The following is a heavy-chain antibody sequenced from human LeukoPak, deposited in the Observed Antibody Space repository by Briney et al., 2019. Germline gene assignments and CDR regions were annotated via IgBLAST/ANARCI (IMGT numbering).Heavy chain of an antibody. D-gene: IGHD3-22*01. J-gene: IGHJ3*02. CDR2: ISYDGSNK. CDR1: GFTFSSYA. V-gene: IGHV3-30-3*01. Sequence: GRSLRLSCAASGFTFSSYAMHWVRQAPGKGLEWVAVISYDGSNKYYADSVKGRFTISRDNSKNRLYLQMNSLRAEETAVFYCARGGGLGVVVRTAKTFDIWGQGTMVTVSS. CDR3: ARGGGLGVVVRTAKTFDI.